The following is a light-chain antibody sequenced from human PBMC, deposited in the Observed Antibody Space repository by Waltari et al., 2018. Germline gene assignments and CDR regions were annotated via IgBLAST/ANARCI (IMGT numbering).Light chain of an antibody. CDR3: SSYTSSSTFGV. CDR1: SSDVGGYNY. V-gene: IGLV2-14*01. CDR2: DVS. J-gene: IGLJ3*02. Sequence: QSALTQPASVSGSPGQSITISCTGTSSDVGGYNYVSWYQQHPGKAPKLMIYDVSKRPSGVSNRVSGSKSGNTASLTISGLQAEDEADYYCSSYTSSSTFGVFGGGTKLTVL.